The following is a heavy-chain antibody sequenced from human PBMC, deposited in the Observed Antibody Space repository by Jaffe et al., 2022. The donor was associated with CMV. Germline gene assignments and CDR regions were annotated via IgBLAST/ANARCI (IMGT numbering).Heavy chain of an antibody. J-gene: IGHJ4*02. CDR3: ARGSYNHDY. Sequence: QVQLVQSGAEVKKPGASVKVSCKASGYTFINYGITWVRQAPGQGLEWMGSISGYNGDTNYAQNLQGRVTMTTDTSASTAYMELRSLRSDDTAVYYCARGSYNHDYWGQGTLVTVSS. CDR2: ISGYNGDT. D-gene: IGHD1-1*01. CDR1: GYTFINYG. V-gene: IGHV1-18*01.